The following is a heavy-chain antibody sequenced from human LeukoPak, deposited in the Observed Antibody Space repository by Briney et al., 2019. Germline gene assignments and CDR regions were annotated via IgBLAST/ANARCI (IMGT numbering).Heavy chain of an antibody. V-gene: IGHV4-59*01. CDR3: ARDSPLVGALDC. CDR1: GGSISSYY. J-gene: IGHJ4*02. CDR2: IYYSGST. D-gene: IGHD1-26*01. Sequence: SETLSLTCTVSGGSISSYYWSWIRQPPGKGLEWIGYIYYSGSTNYNPSLKSRVTISVDTSKNQFSLKLSSVTAADTAVYYCARDSPLVGALDCWGQGTLVTVSS.